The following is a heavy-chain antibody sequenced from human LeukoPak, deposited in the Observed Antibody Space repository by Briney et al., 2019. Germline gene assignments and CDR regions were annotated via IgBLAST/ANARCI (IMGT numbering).Heavy chain of an antibody. V-gene: IGHV4-59*11. CDR1: GGSISSHY. D-gene: IGHD3-22*01. CDR2: IYYSGST. Sequence: SETLSLTCTVSGGSISSHYWSWIRQPPGKGLEWIGYIYYSGSTNYNPSLKSRVTISVDTSKNQSSLKLSSVTAADTAVYYCARVGDSGYADYWGQGTLVTVSS. J-gene: IGHJ4*02. CDR3: ARVGDSGYADY.